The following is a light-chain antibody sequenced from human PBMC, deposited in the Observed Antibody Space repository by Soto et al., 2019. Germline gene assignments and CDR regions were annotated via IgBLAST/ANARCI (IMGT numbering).Light chain of an antibody. CDR1: RGISNY. Sequence: DIQMTQSPSSLSASVGDRVTITCRASRGISNYLAWYQQKPGKAPNLLIYAASTLQSGVPSRFSGSGSGTDFTLTISSLQPEDVATYYCQKYNRVPWTFGQGTKVEVK. V-gene: IGKV1-27*01. J-gene: IGKJ1*01. CDR3: QKYNRVPWT. CDR2: AAS.